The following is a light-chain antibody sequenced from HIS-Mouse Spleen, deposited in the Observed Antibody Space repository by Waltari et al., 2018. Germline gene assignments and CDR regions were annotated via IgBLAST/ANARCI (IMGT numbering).Light chain of an antibody. V-gene: IGLV3-10*01. J-gene: IGLJ2*01. CDR3: YSTDSSGNHRV. Sequence: SYELTQPPSVSVSPGQTASITCPGDALPQTYANWYQQKSGQAPVLVIYEDSKRPSGIPERFSGSSSGTMATLTISGAQVEDEADYYCYSTDSSGNHRVFGGGTKLTVL. CDR1: ALPQTY. CDR2: EDS.